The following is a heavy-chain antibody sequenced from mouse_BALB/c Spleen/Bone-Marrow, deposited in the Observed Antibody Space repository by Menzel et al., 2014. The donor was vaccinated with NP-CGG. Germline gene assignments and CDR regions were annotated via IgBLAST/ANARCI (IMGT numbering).Heavy chain of an antibody. CDR2: ISPGNGDI. V-gene: IGHV1S53*01. CDR1: GYTFTDHA. CDR3: KSNNYGSSRGFVY. Sequence: VQLQQSDAELVKPGASVKMSCKAPGYTFTDHAIHWVKQKPEQGLEWIGYISPGNGDIKYNEKFEGKATLTADKSSSTSYMQLNILTSEDSALYFCKSNNYGSSRGFVYWGQGTPVTVSA. J-gene: IGHJ3*01. D-gene: IGHD1-1*01.